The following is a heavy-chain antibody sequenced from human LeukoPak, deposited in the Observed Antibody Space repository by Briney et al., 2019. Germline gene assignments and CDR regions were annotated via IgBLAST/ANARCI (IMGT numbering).Heavy chain of an antibody. CDR1: GGSFSDYY. V-gene: IGHV4-34*01. CDR2: INHSGST. CDR3: ARASGRRGAFDI. J-gene: IGHJ3*02. Sequence: SETLSLTCAVYGGSFSDYYWSWIRQPPGKGLEWIGEINHSGSTNYNPSLKSRVTISVDTSKNQFSLKLSSVTAADTAVYYCARASGRRGAFDIWGQGTMVTVSS.